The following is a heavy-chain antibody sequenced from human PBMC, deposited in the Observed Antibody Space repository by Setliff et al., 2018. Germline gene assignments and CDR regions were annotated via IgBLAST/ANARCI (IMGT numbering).Heavy chain of an antibody. CDR3: ASRATYYNFWSGYYLY. Sequence: SETLSLTCTVSGGSISSSSYYWGWIRQPPGKGLEWIGSIYYSGSTYYNPSLKSRVTISVDTSKSQFFLKLSSVTAADTAVYYCASRATYYNFWSGYYLYWGQGTLVTVSS. D-gene: IGHD3-3*01. CDR1: GGSISSSSYY. V-gene: IGHV4-39*07. J-gene: IGHJ4*02. CDR2: IYYSGST.